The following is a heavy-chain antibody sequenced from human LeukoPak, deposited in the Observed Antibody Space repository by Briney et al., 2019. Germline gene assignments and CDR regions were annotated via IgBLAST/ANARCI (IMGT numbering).Heavy chain of an antibody. J-gene: IGHJ4*02. V-gene: IGHV1-69*01. CDR1: GGTFSSYA. CDR2: IIPIFGTA. Sequence: SVKVSCKASGGTFSSYAISWVRQAPGQGLEWMGGIIPIFGTANYAQKFQGRDTITADESTSTAYMELSSLRSEDTAVYYCASDSCSGGSCLDYWGQGTLVTVPS. D-gene: IGHD2-15*01. CDR3: ASDSCSGGSCLDY.